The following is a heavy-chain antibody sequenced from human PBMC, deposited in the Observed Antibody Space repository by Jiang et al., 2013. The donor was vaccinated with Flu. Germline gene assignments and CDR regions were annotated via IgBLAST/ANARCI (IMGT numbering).Heavy chain of an antibody. CDR2: TFFRSGWRK. CDR3: ARAPLVTASSGWTWGAFDM. D-gene: IGHD6-19*01. CDR1: GDSVSSNSAA. Sequence: GSGLVKPSQTLSLTCAISGDSVSSNSAAWNWIRQSPARGLEWLGRTFFRSGWRKDYAVSVKSRLTIESDTSNNHFSLHLNSVTPEDTAVYYCARAPLVTASSGWTWGAFDMWGQGTIVTVSS. J-gene: IGHJ3*02. V-gene: IGHV6-1*01.